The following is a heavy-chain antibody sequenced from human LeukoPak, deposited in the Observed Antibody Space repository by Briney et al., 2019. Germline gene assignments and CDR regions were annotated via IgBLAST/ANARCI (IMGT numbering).Heavy chain of an antibody. CDR3: AKDEAYYDFWSSGRYYYYMDV. CDR1: GFTLSSYA. V-gene: IGHV3-23*01. CDR2: VRVGSET. D-gene: IGHD3-3*01. Sequence: PGGSLRLSCAASGFTLSSYAMGWVRQAPGKGLEWVSAVRVGSETYYADSVKGRFTVSRDNSKNMLYLQTNSLRVEDTAVYYCAKDEAYYDFWSSGRYYYYMDVWGEGTTVTVSS. J-gene: IGHJ6*03.